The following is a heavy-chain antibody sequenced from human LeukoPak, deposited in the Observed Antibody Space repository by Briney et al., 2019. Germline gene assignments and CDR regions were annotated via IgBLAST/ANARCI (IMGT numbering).Heavy chain of an antibody. D-gene: IGHD4-23*01. V-gene: IGHV4-59*01. CDR1: GGSISSYY. Sequence: SETLSPTCTVSGGSISSYYWSWIRQPPGKGLEWIGYIYYSGSTNYNPSLKSRVTISVDMSKNQFSLKLSSVTAADTAVYYCASGYGGNLVDYWGQGTLVTVSS. CDR3: ASGYGGNLVDY. CDR2: IYYSGST. J-gene: IGHJ4*02.